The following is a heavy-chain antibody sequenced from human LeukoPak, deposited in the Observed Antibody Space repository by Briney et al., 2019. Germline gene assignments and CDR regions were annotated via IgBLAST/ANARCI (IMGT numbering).Heavy chain of an antibody. Sequence: SGGSLRLSCGASGITFSNYGMHWVRQAPGKGLEWVAFIRYDGNNKHYADSVKGRFTISRDNSKSTLYLQMNSLRPGDTAVYYCANGPHYNILTGYYKVRSHLDYWGQGTLVTVSS. CDR2: IRYDGNNK. D-gene: IGHD3-9*01. J-gene: IGHJ4*02. CDR1: GITFSNYG. V-gene: IGHV3-30*02. CDR3: ANGPHYNILTGYYKVRSHLDY.